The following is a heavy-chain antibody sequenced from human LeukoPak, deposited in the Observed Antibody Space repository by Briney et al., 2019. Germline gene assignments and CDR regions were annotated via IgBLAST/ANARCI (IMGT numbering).Heavy chain of an antibody. Sequence: GGSLRLSCAASGFTFSSYAMHWVRQAPGKGLEWVAVISYDGSNKYYADSEKGRFTISRDNSKNTLYLQMNSLRAEDTAVYYCARGLGWLRNYYFDYWGQGTLVTVSS. CDR1: GFTFSSYA. D-gene: IGHD5-12*01. J-gene: IGHJ4*02. V-gene: IGHV3-30*04. CDR3: ARGLGWLRNYYFDY. CDR2: ISYDGSNK.